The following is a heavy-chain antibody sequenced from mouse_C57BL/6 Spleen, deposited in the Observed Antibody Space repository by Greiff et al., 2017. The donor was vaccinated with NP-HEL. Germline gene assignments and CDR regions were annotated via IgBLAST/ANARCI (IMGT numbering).Heavy chain of an antibody. D-gene: IGHD1-1*02. CDR2: ISSGGSYT. J-gene: IGHJ2*01. CDR1: GFTFSSYG. Sequence: EVQGVESGGDLVKPGGSLKLSCAASGFTFSSYGMSWVRQTPDKRLEWVATISSGGSYTYYPDSVKGRFTISRDNAKNTLYLQMSSLKSEDTAMYYCARSYGQLRTYLDYWGQGTTLTVSS. CDR3: ARSYGQLRTYLDY. V-gene: IGHV5-6*01.